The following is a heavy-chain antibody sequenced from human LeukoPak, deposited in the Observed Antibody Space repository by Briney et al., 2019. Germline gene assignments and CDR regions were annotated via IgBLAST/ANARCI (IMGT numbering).Heavy chain of an antibody. V-gene: IGHV3-30*07. J-gene: IGHJ4*02. D-gene: IGHD3-22*01. CDR1: GFTFSSYA. CDR3: AKVHYYYDSSGQSSGLDY. Sequence: GRSLRLSCAASGFTFSSYAMHWVRQAPGKGLEWVAVISYDGSNKYYADSVKGRFTISRDNSKNTLYLQMNSLRAEDTAVYYCAKVHYYYDSSGQSSGLDYWGQGTLVTVSS. CDR2: ISYDGSNK.